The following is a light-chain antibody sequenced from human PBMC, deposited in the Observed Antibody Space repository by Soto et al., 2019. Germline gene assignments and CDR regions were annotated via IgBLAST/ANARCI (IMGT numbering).Light chain of an antibody. CDR3: QQSYSRWT. J-gene: IGKJ1*01. Sequence: SLSASVGDRVTITCRASQSISRNLNWYQQRPGRAPKLLIHTTSNLQSGVPSRFSGSGSGTDFALTISSLEPEDFATYYCQQSYSRWTFGQGTKV. CDR2: TTS. V-gene: IGKV1-39*01. CDR1: QSISRN.